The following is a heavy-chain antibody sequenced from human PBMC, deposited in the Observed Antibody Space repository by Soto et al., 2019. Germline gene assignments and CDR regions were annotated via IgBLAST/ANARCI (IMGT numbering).Heavy chain of an antibody. V-gene: IGHV3-15*07. CDR2: IKSKTDGGTT. CDR3: TTEAGSSSWYDYYYGMDV. CDR1: GFTFSNAW. Sequence: EVQLVESGGGLVKPGGSLRLSCAASGFTFSNAWMNWVRQAPGKGLEWVGGIKSKTDGGTTDYAAPVKGRFTISRDDSKNTLYLQMNSLKTEDTAVYYCTTEAGSSSWYDYYYGMDVWGQGTTVTVSS. J-gene: IGHJ6*02. D-gene: IGHD6-13*01.